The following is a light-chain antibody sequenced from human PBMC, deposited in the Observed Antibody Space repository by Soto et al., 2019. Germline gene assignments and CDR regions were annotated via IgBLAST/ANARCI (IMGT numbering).Light chain of an antibody. J-gene: IGLJ3*02. CDR2: SNN. Sequence: QLVLTQPPSASGTPGQRVTISCSGSSSNIGSNTVNWYQQLPGTAPKLFIYSNNQRPSGVPDRFSGSKSGTSASLAISGLQSEDEADYYCLLYSGGVWVFGGGTKLTVL. CDR1: SSNIGSNT. V-gene: IGLV1-44*01. CDR3: LLYSGGVWV.